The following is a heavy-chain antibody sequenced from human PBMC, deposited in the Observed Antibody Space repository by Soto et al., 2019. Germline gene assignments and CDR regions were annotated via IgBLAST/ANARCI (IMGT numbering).Heavy chain of an antibody. J-gene: IGHJ4*02. V-gene: IGHV4-31*03. CDR3: ARGVVITHFDY. D-gene: IGHD3-3*01. CDR1: GGSISSCGYY. Sequence: TLSLTCTVSGGSISSCGYYWSWIRQHPGKGLEWIGYIYYSGSTYYNPSLKSRVTISVDTSKNQFSLKLRSVTAADTAVYYCARGVVITHFDYWGQGTLVTVSS. CDR2: IYYSGST.